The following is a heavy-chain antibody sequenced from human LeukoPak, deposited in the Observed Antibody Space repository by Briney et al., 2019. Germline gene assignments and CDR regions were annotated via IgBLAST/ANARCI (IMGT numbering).Heavy chain of an antibody. J-gene: IGHJ6*02. CDR3: ARAQYYYDSSGYPEGEYYYGMDV. V-gene: IGHV1-69*04. D-gene: IGHD3-22*01. Sequence: ASVKVSCKASGYTFTSYAISWVRQAPGQGLEWMGRIIPILGIANYAQKFQGRVTITADKSTSTAYMELSSLRSEDTAVYYCARAQYYYDSSGYPEGEYYYGMDVWGQGTTVTVSS. CDR1: GYTFTSYA. CDR2: IIPILGIA.